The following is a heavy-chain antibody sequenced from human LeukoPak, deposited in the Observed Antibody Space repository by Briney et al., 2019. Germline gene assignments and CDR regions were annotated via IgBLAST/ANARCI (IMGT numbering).Heavy chain of an antibody. D-gene: IGHD1-26*01. Sequence: SETLSLTCAVSGYSISSGYYWGWIRQPPGKGLEWIGSIYHSGSTYYNPSLKSRVTISVDTSKNQFSLKLSSVTAADTAVYYCARRVGATSSRFDYWGQGTLVTVSS. CDR1: GYSISSGYY. J-gene: IGHJ4*02. CDR3: ARRVGATSSRFDY. CDR2: IYHSGST. V-gene: IGHV4-38-2*01.